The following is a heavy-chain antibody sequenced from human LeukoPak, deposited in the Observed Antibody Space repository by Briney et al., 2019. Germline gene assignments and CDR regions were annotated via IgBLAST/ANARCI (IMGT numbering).Heavy chain of an antibody. CDR2: IRYDGSNK. J-gene: IGHJ4*02. D-gene: IGHD6-19*01. CDR1: GFTSSSYG. V-gene: IGHV3-30*02. Sequence: GGSLRLSCAASGFTSSSYGMHWVRQAPGKGLEWVAFIRYDGSNKYYADSVKGRFTISRDNSKNTLYLQMNSLRAEDTAVYYCAKQERSYSSGWYVFDYWGQGTLVTVSS. CDR3: AKQERSYSSGWYVFDY.